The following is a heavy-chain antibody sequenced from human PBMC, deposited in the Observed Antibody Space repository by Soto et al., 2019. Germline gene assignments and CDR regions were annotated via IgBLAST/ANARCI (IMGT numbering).Heavy chain of an antibody. V-gene: IGHV4-39*01. CDR1: GGSISSSSHY. J-gene: IGHJ4*02. D-gene: IGHD3-16*01. CDR2: IYYSGST. CDR3: ARGPSLWDFDY. Sequence: PSETLSLTCSVSGGSISSSSHYWGWIRQPPGKGLEWIGSIYYSGSTYYTPSLRSRATISVDTSKNLFSLKLRSVTAADTAVYYCARGPSLWDFDYWGQGTLVTVSS.